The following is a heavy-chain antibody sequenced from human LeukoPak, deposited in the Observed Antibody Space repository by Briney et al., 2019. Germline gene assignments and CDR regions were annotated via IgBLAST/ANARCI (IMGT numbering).Heavy chain of an antibody. CDR1: GVTFSSYE. V-gene: IGHV3-48*03. Sequence: GGSLRLSCAASGVTFSSYEMNCVRQAPGKGLEWVSYISSSGTTLYYADSVKGRFTISRDNAKNSLYLHMNSLRAEDTAVYYCAIFDYDSSGYYYGFDPWGQGTLVTVSS. CDR3: AIFDYDSSGYYYGFDP. J-gene: IGHJ5*02. CDR2: ISSSGTTL. D-gene: IGHD3-22*01.